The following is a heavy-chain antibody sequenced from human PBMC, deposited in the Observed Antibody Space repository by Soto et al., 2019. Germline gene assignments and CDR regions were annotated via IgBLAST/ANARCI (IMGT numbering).Heavy chain of an antibody. CDR1: GGTFSSYS. Sequence: QVQLVQSGAEVKKPGSSVKVSCKASGGTFSSYSINWVRQAPGHGLEWMGEIISIFGTSNYAQKFQCRVSLTADESTSTAYMELSSLRSEDTAVYYCARHGGRYSGGIDYWGQGTVVNVSS. V-gene: IGHV1-69*01. CDR2: IISIFGTS. D-gene: IGHD1-26*01. CDR3: ARHGGRYSGGIDY. J-gene: IGHJ4*02.